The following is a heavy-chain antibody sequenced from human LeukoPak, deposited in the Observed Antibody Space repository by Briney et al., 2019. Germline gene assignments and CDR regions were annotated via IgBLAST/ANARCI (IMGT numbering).Heavy chain of an antibody. J-gene: IGHJ5*02. D-gene: IGHD4-23*01. CDR2: ISNDGVEK. CDR3: ARAGYGGNSVNWFDP. Sequence: GGTLRLSCAASGFTFSSYGMSWVRQAPGKGLEWVAVISNDGVEKYYADSVRGRFTISRDNSKNTLYLQMNSLRAEDTAVYYCARAGYGGNSVNWFDPWGQGTLVTVSS. CDR1: GFTFSSYG. V-gene: IGHV3-30*03.